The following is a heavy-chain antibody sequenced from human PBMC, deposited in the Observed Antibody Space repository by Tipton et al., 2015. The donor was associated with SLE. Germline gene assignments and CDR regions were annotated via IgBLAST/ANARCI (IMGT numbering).Heavy chain of an antibody. Sequence: TLSLTCTVSGGSISRGSYYWSWIRQPAGKGLEWIGRIYTSGSTNYNPSLKSRVTISVDPSKNQFSLKLSSVTAPYTAVYYCAGITMVQGVTPWGQETLVTVSS. D-gene: IGHD3-10*01. CDR3: AGITMVQGVTP. J-gene: IGHJ5*02. V-gene: IGHV4-61*02. CDR1: GGSISRGSYY. CDR2: IYTSGST.